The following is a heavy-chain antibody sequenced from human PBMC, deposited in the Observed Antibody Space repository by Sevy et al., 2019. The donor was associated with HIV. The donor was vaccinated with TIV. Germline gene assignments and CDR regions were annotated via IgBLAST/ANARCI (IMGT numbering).Heavy chain of an antibody. J-gene: IGHJ4*02. D-gene: IGHD3-10*01. CDR3: ARDEFYVY. Sequence: GGSLRLSCAASGFTFSSYAMHWVRQAPGKGLEWVAVISHDGSNKYYADSVKGRFTISRDNSKNTLYLQMNSLRAEDTAVYYCARDEFYVYWGQGTLVTVSS. CDR2: ISHDGSNK. CDR1: GFTFSSYA. V-gene: IGHV3-30*04.